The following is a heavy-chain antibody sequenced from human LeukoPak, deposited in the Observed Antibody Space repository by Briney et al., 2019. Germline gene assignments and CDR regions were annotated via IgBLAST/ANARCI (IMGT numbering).Heavy chain of an antibody. V-gene: IGHV3-33*08. J-gene: IGHJ4*02. CDR2: SSYNVINE. Sequence: GGSLRLSCEASGFNFEMFGMHWVRQAPGKGLEWVAASSYNVINEYYADSVKGRFTVSRDNSKNTLYLRMTSQRAEDTAFYYCARGSFGGNSGFYYFASWGQGTLVTVSS. CDR3: ARGSFGGNSGFYYFAS. CDR1: GFNFEMFG. D-gene: IGHD4-23*01.